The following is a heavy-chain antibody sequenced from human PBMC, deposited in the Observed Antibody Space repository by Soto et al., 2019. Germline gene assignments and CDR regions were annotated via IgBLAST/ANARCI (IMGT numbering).Heavy chain of an antibody. J-gene: IGHJ4*01. Sequence: LRLSCAASGFTSNSYAMNWVRQAPGKGLAWVSAIGTDGNTYYANSVKGRFTISRDNSRTTLYLQMNSLRVEDTALYYCVRKYPGTRPFDYWGQGTLVTVSS. V-gene: IGHV3-23*01. CDR1: GFTSNSYA. CDR2: IGTDGNT. D-gene: IGHD2-2*01. CDR3: VRKYPGTRPFDY.